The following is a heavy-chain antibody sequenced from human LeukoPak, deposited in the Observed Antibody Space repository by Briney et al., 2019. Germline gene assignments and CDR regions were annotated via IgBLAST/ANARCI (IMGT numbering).Heavy chain of an antibody. J-gene: IGHJ4*02. D-gene: IGHD5-18*01. CDR1: GGSFSGYY. Sequence: PSETLSLTCAVYGGSFSGYYWSWIRQPPGKGLEWIGEINHSGSTNYNPSLKSRVTISVDTSKNQFSLKLSSVTAADTAVYYCASRGSYGRRYSDYWGQGTLVTVSS. CDR3: ASRGSYGRRYSDY. CDR2: INHSGST. V-gene: IGHV4-34*01.